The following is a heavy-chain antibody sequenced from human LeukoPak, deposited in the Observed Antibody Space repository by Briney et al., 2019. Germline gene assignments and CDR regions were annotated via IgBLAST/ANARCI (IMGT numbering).Heavy chain of an antibody. J-gene: IGHJ5*02. CDR3: LGFDP. CDR2: INHSGST. CDR1: GGSFSGDY. Sequence: SETLSLTCAVYGGSFSGDYWSWIRQPPGKGLEWIGQINHSGSTNYNPSLKSRVTISLDTCKNQFSLYYCAKHLRRRFFSKTLGFDPWGQGTLVTVSS. D-gene: IGHD3-3*01. V-gene: IGHV4-34*01.